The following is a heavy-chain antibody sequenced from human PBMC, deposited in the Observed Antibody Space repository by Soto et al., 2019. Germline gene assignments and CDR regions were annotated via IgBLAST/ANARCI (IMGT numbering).Heavy chain of an antibody. V-gene: IGHV4-59*02. CDR2: IYYSGST. CDR1: GVSVSSYY. CDR3: ARDQFLVTTPGWFDP. Sequence: SETLSLTCTVSGVSVSSYYWIWIRQPPGKGLEWIGYIYYSGSTNYNPSLKSRVTISVDTSKNQFSLKLSSVTAADTAVYYCARDQFLVTTPGWFDPWGQGTLVTVSS. J-gene: IGHJ5*02. D-gene: IGHD4-17*01.